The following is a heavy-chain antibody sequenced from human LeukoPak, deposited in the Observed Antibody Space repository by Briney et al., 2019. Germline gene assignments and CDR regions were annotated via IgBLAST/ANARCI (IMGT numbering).Heavy chain of an antibody. J-gene: IGHJ4*02. Sequence: GASVKVSCKASGYTFTGYYMHWVRQAPGQGLEWMGIISPSGGSTSYAQKFQGRVTMTRDTSTSTVYMELSSLRSEDTAVYYCAKEGVAGLYYFDYWGQGTLVTVSS. D-gene: IGHD6-19*01. CDR1: GYTFTGYY. CDR3: AKEGVAGLYYFDY. V-gene: IGHV1-46*01. CDR2: ISPSGGST.